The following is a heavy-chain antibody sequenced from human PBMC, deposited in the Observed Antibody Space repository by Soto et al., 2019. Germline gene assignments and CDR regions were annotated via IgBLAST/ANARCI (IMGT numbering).Heavy chain of an antibody. V-gene: IGHV4-31*03. Sequence: QVQLQESGPGLVKPSQTLSLTCTVSGGSINSGGFYWTWFRQHPGKGLEWIGNIYYSAYSGTTYYNPSLKSRITISADTSKNQFSLRLSSVTAADTAVYYCARGHGNLDYWGQGTLVTVSS. J-gene: IGHJ4*02. CDR1: GGSINSGGFY. CDR3: ARGHGNLDY. CDR2: IYYSAYSGTT.